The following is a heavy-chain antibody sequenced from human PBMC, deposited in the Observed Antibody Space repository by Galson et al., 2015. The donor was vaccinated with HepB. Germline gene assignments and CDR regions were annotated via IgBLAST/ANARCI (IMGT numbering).Heavy chain of an antibody. D-gene: IGHD5-18*01. J-gene: IGHJ4*02. CDR2: IRSKANSYAT. CDR3: TSSSPVPGGGYSKR. V-gene: IGHV3-73*01. CDR1: GFTFSGSA. Sequence: SLRLSCAASGFTFSGSAMHWVRQASGKGLEWVGRIRSKANSYATAYAASVKGRFTISRDDSKNTAYLQMNSLKTEDTAVYYCTSSSPVPGGGYSKRWGQGTLVTVSS.